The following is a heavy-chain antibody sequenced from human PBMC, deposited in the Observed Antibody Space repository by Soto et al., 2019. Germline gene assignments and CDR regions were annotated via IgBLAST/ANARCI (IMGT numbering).Heavy chain of an antibody. CDR2: IYYSEST. D-gene: IGHD6-6*01. V-gene: IGHV4-59*08. Sequence: SETLSITCTVSGGSISSYYWSWIRQPPGKGLERNGYIYYSESTNYNPSLKSRVTKSVDTSKNLYSLKLSSVTAADTAVYYCARRGEYSSFNYYYNYMDVWGKGTTVTASS. CDR1: GGSISSYY. J-gene: IGHJ6*03. CDR3: ARRGEYSSFNYYYNYMDV.